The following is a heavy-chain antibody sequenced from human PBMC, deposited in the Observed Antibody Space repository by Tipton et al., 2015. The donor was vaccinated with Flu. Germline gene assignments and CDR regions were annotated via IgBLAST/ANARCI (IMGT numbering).Heavy chain of an antibody. Sequence: SLRLSCAASGFIFSDYAMHWVRQAPGKGLEYVSAISSNGDNTYYADSVKGRFTISRDNSKNTPYLQMGSLRADDMAVYYCARGMNSGLVDVWGQGTTVTVSS. J-gene: IGHJ6*02. V-gene: IGHV3-64*02. CDR2: ISSNGDNT. CDR1: GFIFSDYA. CDR3: ARGMNSGLVDV. D-gene: IGHD2/OR15-2a*01.